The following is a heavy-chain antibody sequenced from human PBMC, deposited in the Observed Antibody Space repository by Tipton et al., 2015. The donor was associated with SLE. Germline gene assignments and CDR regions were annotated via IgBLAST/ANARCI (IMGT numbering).Heavy chain of an antibody. CDR2: IYHSGLT. D-gene: IGHD5-12*01. V-gene: IGHV4-39*01. J-gene: IGHJ1*01. CDR1: RGSISSGTHY. CDR3: ATNGHGETYEFFTEYLRH. Sequence: TLSLTCTVSRGSISSGTHYWGWIRQPPGKGLEWIGNIYHSGLTYYNPSLKSRVTFSIDTSNNQFSLKLNSVTAADTAVYYCATNGHGETYEFFTEYLRHWGQGTLVTVSS.